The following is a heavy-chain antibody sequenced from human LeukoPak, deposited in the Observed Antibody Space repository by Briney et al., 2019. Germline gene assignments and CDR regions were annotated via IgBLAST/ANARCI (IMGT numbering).Heavy chain of an antibody. CDR2: ISSGSTYI. Sequence: GGSLRLSCAASEFTFSTYSMNWVRQAPGKGLEWVSSISSGSTYIYYADSVKGRFTISRDNSKNTLYLQMNSLRAEDTAVYYCARVTYGSGAYGAFDYWGQGTLVTVSS. V-gene: IGHV3-21*04. CDR3: ARVTYGSGAYGAFDY. CDR1: EFTFSTYS. J-gene: IGHJ4*02. D-gene: IGHD3-10*01.